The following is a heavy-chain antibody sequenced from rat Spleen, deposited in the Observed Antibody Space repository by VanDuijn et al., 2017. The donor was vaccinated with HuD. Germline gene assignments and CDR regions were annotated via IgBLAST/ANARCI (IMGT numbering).Heavy chain of an antibody. CDR3: TTDLANNPFAS. V-gene: IGHV5-27*01. Sequence: EVQLVESGGGLVQPGNSLKLSCAASGFTFSDYDMAWVRQAPKKGLEWVAYITSSGFTTFYRDSVKGRFTISRDNAKSTLYLQMDSLRSEDTATYYCTTDLANNPFASWGQGTLVTVSS. J-gene: IGHJ3*01. CDR1: GFTFSDYD. CDR2: ITSSGFTT. D-gene: IGHD1-10*01.